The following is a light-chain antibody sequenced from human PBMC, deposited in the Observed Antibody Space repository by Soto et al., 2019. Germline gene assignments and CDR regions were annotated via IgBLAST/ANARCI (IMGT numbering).Light chain of an antibody. J-gene: IGKJ4*01. V-gene: IGKV3-15*01. CDR3: QQYNNWPFT. Sequence: EIVMTQSPATLSVSPGERATLSCRASQSVSSNLAGYQQKPGQAPRLLIYGASTRATGIPARFSGSGSGTEFTLTISSLQSEDFAVYYCQQYNNWPFTFGGGTKVDIK. CDR1: QSVSSN. CDR2: GAS.